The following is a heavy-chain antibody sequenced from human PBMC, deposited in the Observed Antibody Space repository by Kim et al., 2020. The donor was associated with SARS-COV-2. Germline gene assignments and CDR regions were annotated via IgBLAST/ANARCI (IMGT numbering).Heavy chain of an antibody. V-gene: IGHV4-31*03. CDR2: IYYSGST. D-gene: IGHD4-4*01. Sequence: SETLSLTCTVSGGSISSGGYYWSWIRQHPGKGLEWIGYIYYSGSTYYNPSLKSRVTISVDTSKNQFSLKLSSVTAADTAVYYCASGRLNYRLRPFDYWGQGTLVTVSS. CDR3: ASGRLNYRLRPFDY. J-gene: IGHJ4*02. CDR1: GGSISSGGYY.